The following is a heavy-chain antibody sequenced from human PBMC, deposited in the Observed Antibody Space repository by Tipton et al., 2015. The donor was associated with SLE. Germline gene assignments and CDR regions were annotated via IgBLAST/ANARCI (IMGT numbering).Heavy chain of an antibody. CDR3: ARAARTSSGSYCDY. CDR1: GYTFTSYY. Sequence: QPGPEVKKPGASVKVSCKASGYTFTSYYIHWVRLAPGQGLEWMGLINPSGGSTIYAQKFQGRVAMTSDTSTSTVYMELSSLRSDDTAVYYCARAARTSSGSYCDYWGQGTLVTVSS. V-gene: IGHV1-46*01. D-gene: IGHD1-26*01. CDR2: INPSGGST. J-gene: IGHJ4*02.